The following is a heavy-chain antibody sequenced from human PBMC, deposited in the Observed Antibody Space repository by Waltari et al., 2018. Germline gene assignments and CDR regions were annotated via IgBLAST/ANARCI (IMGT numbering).Heavy chain of an antibody. J-gene: IGHJ6*02. CDR2: IYYSGST. Sequence: QLQLQESGPGLVKPSETLSLTCTVSGGSISSRSYYLGWIRQPPGKGLEWIGSIYYSGSTYYNPSLKSRVTISVDTSKNQFSLELTSVTAADTAVYYCARVEDGDYLKLYGMDVWGQGTTVTVSS. CDR3: ARVEDGDYLKLYGMDV. CDR1: GGSISSRSYY. D-gene: IGHD4-17*01. V-gene: IGHV4-39*07.